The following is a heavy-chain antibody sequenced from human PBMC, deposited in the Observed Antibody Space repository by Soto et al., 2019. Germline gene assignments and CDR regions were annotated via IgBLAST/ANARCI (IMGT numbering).Heavy chain of an antibody. CDR3: ARGRGRWELLIDY. V-gene: IGHV3-11*05. CDR2: ISSSSSYT. Sequence: QVQLVESGGGLVKPGGSLRLSCAASGFTFSDYYMSWIRQAPGKGLEWVSYISSSSSYTNYADSVKGRFTISRDNAKTSRYLQMNSRRAEDTAVYYCARGRGRWELLIDYWGQGTLVTVSS. CDR1: GFTFSDYY. J-gene: IGHJ4*02. D-gene: IGHD1-26*01.